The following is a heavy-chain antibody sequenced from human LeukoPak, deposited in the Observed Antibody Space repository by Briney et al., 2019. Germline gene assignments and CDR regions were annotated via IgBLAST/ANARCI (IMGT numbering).Heavy chain of an antibody. J-gene: IGHJ4*02. CDR1: GGSISSYY. V-gene: IGHV4-59*01. CDR3: ARASGYAEVEY. D-gene: IGHD5-12*01. Sequence: PSETLSLTCTVSGGSISSYYWSWIRQPPEKGLEWIGYIYNSESTNYNPSLKSRVTMSVDTSKNQFSLKLSSVTAADTAVYYCARASGYAEVEYWGQGTLVTVSS. CDR2: IYNSEST.